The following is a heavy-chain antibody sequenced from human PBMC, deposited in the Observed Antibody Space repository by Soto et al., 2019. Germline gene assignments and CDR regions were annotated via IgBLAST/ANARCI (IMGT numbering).Heavy chain of an antibody. CDR3: ATSNWFDP. J-gene: IGHJ5*02. Sequence: QLQLQESGPGLVKPSETLSLTCTVSGGSISSRGYYWGWIRQPPGKGLEWIGTIYYSGSTYYNPSLKRRVTISVDTSKNQFSLKLSSVTAADTAVYYCATSNWFDPWCQGTLVTVSS. CDR2: IYYSGST. CDR1: GGSISSRGYY. V-gene: IGHV4-39*01.